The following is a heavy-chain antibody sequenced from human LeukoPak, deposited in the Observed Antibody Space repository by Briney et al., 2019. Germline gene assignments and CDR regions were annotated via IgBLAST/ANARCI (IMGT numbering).Heavy chain of an antibody. V-gene: IGHV4-59*08. J-gene: IGHJ3*02. CDR1: GGSISGYS. CDR2: LYYNGST. CDR3: ARGLSRSFAFDI. Sequence: SETLSLTCTVSGGSISGYSWSWIRRPAGRGLEFIGYLYYNGSTNYNPSLKSRVTISLDASKKQFSLKLRSVTAADTAVYYCARGLSRSFAFDIWGQGTMVTVSS. D-gene: IGHD3/OR15-3a*01.